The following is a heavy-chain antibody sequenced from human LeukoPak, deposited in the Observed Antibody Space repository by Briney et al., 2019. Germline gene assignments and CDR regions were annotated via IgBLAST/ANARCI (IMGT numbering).Heavy chain of an antibody. Sequence: ASVKVSCKASSYTFTSYGISWVRQAPGQGLEWMGWISAYNGNTNYAQKLQGRVTITTDTSTSTAYMELRSLRSDDTAVYYCARESDGGHFDYWGQGTLVTVSS. CDR2: ISAYNGNT. CDR3: ARESDGGHFDY. CDR1: SYTFTSYG. D-gene: IGHD4-23*01. J-gene: IGHJ4*02. V-gene: IGHV1-18*01.